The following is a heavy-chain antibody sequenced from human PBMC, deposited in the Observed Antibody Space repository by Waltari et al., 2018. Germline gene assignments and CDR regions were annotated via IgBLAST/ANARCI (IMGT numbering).Heavy chain of an antibody. CDR3: ARVDCSSTSCYEAGGTLDY. CDR2: IYHRGST. V-gene: IGHV4-31*03. D-gene: IGHD2-2*01. CDR1: GGYISSGGYY. J-gene: IGHJ4*02. Sequence: QVQLQESGPGLVKPSQTLSLTCTVSGGYISSGGYYWSWISQHPGKGLEWIGHIYHRGSTYYNPSLKSRVTILVDRSKNQFSLKLSSVTAADTAVYYCARVDCSSTSCYEAGGTLDYWGQGTLVTVSS.